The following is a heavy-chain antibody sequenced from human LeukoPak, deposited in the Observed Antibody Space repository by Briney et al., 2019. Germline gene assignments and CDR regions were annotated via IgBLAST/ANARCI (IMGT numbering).Heavy chain of an antibody. V-gene: IGHV4-59*01. CDR2: IFYGGRT. Sequence: SETLSLTCIVSGGSIGTNYWSWIRQPPRKGLEWIGYIFYGGRTTYNPSLRSRVTMSIDTSKNQYSLKLSSLTAAATAVYYCASPNPYYYGMDVWGQGTTVTVSS. J-gene: IGHJ6*02. CDR3: ASPNPYYYGMDV. CDR1: GGSIGTNY.